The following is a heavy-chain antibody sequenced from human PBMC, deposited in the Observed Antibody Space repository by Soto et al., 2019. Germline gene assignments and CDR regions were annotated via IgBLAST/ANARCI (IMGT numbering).Heavy chain of an antibody. V-gene: IGHV3-13*04. CDR3: ARRGVRGVIDGMDV. CDR1: GFTFSRHD. J-gene: IGHJ6*02. CDR2: IGTADDT. D-gene: IGHD3-10*01. Sequence: EVQLVESGGGLVQPGGSLRLSCVASGFTFSRHDMHWVRQATGKGLEWVSGIGTADDTHYAGSVEGRFTISRDSDRNSLYLQMNSLRAGDTAVYFWARRGVRGVIDGMDVWGQGTTVTVSS.